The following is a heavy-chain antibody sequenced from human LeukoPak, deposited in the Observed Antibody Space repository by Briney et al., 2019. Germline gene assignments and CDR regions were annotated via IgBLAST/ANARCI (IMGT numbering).Heavy chain of an antibody. CDR2: ITSSDGNT. D-gene: IGHD3-22*01. J-gene: IGHJ4*02. V-gene: IGHV3-23*01. CDR1: GFTFSSYT. Sequence: GGSLRLSCAASGFTFSSYTMSWVRQAPGKGLEWVSTITSSDGNTYYADSVKGRFTISRDNSKNAFLQMNSLRAEDTAVYYCARDYDTSGSYFDFFDYWGQGTLVTVSS. CDR3: ARDYDTSGSYFDFFDY.